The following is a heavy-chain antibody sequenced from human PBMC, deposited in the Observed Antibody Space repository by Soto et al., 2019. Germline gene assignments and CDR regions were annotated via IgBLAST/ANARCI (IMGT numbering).Heavy chain of an antibody. D-gene: IGHD3-22*01. CDR1: GFSLRSYW. CDR2: ISYGGGTT. V-gene: IGHV3-23*01. CDR3: AKNPGYYYDSTGYHFDY. J-gene: IGHJ4*02. Sequence: GGSLRLSCVASGFSLRSYWMMWVRQAPGKGLEWVSAISYGGGTTYYADSVKGRFTISRDNSKNTLYLQMNSLRAEDTAVYYCAKNPGYYYDSTGYHFDYWGQRTLVTVSS.